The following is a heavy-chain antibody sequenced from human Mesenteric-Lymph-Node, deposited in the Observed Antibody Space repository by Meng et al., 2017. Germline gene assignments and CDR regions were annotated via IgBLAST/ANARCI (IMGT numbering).Heavy chain of an antibody. Sequence: ASVKVSCKASGYTFTGYYMHWVRQAPGQGLEWMGRINPNSGGTNYAQKFQGRVTMARDTSISTAYMELSRLRSDDTAVYYCARGEQTTSRTIFGVEFDYWGQGTPVTVSS. CDR1: GYTFTGYY. CDR2: INPNSGGT. V-gene: IGHV1-2*06. D-gene: IGHD3-3*01. CDR3: ARGEQTTSRTIFGVEFDY. J-gene: IGHJ4*02.